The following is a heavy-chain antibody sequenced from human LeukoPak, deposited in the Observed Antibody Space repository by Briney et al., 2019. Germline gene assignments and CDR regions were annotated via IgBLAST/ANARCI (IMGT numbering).Heavy chain of an antibody. D-gene: IGHD3-22*01. Sequence: GRSLRLSCTASGFTFSSYGMHWVRQAPGKGLEWVAFTRHDGSKKYYADSVKGRFTISRDNSQNTLYLQMNSLIDGDTAVYYCARDRPDAGRGYYSFDYWGQGTLVTVSS. J-gene: IGHJ4*02. V-gene: IGHV3-33*01. CDR1: GFTFSSYG. CDR3: ARDRPDAGRGYYSFDY. CDR2: TRHDGSKK.